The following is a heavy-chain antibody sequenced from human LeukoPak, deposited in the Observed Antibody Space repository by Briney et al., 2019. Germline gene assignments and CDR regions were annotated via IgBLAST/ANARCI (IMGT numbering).Heavy chain of an antibody. CDR3: ARYNSWFNFDY. CDR1: GGSISSYY. V-gene: IGHV4-59*01. Sequence: PSETLSLTCTVSGGSISSYYWSWIRQPPGKGLEWIGYIYYSGSTNYNPSLKSRVTISVDMSKNQFSLKLSSVTAADTAVYYCARYNSWFNFDYWGQGTLVTVSS. J-gene: IGHJ4*02. CDR2: IYYSGST. D-gene: IGHD6-13*01.